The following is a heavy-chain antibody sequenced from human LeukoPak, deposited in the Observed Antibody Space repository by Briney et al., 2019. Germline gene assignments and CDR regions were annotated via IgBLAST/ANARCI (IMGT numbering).Heavy chain of an antibody. D-gene: IGHD6-19*01. CDR3: ASSLLGSIAVAGTLDY. CDR2: ITSSSSYI. CDR1: GFPFSSYS. Sequence: GSLRLSCAASGFPFSSYSMNWVRQAPGKGLEWVSSITSSSSYIYYADSVKGRFTISRDNAKNSLYLQMNSLRAEDTALYYCASSLLGSIAVAGTLDYWGQGTLVTVSS. V-gene: IGHV3-21*01. J-gene: IGHJ4*02.